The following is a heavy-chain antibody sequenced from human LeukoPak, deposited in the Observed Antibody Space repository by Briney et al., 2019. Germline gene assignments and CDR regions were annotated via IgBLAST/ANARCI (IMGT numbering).Heavy chain of an antibody. CDR2: ISYDGSNK. CDR1: GFTFSSYG. D-gene: IGHD3-10*01. CDR3: ARDRGSLDY. J-gene: IGHJ4*02. Sequence: GRSLRLSCAASGFTFSSYGMHWVRQAPGKGLEWVAVISYDGSNKYYADSVKGRFTISRDNSKNTLYLQMNSLRAEDTAVYYCARDRGSLDYWGQGTLVTVSS. V-gene: IGHV3-30*03.